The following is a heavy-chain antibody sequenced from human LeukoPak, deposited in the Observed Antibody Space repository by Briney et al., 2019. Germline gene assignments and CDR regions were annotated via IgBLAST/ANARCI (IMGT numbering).Heavy chain of an antibody. CDR2: INHSGST. J-gene: IGHJ4*02. CDR1: GGSFSGYY. Sequence: TLETLSLTCAVYGGSFSGYYWSWIRQPPGKGLEWIGEINHSGSTNYNPSLKSRVTISVDTSKNQFSLKLSSVTAADTAVYYCARDRDGGNDYWGQGTLVTVSS. CDR3: ARDRDGGNDY. D-gene: IGHD4-23*01. V-gene: IGHV4-34*01.